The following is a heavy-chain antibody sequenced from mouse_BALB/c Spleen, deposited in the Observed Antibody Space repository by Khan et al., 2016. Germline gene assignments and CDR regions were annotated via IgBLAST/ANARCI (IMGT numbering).Heavy chain of an antibody. CDR3: TRGESTMIRGFAY. CDR1: GYTFTSYW. Sequence: QVQLKQSGAELVRPGASVKLSCKASGYTFTSYWINWMKQRPGQGLEWIGNIFPYDSYNNYNHKFKDKATLTVDKSSSTAYMQLSSPTSEDSAIXYCTRGESTMIRGFAYWGQGTLVTVSA. D-gene: IGHD2-4*01. CDR2: IFPYDSYN. J-gene: IGHJ3*01. V-gene: IGHV1-69*02.